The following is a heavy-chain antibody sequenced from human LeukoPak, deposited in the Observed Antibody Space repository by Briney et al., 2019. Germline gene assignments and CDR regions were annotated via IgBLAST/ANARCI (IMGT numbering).Heavy chain of an antibody. CDR3: ARGNDILTGYPNWFDP. Sequence: ASVKVSCKASGYTFTGYGISWVRQAPGQGLEWMGWISAYNGNTNYAQKLQGRVTMTTDTSTSTAYMELRSLRSDDTAVYYCARGNDILTGYPNWFDPWGQGTLVTVSS. J-gene: IGHJ5*02. CDR1: GYTFTGYG. V-gene: IGHV1-18*01. CDR2: ISAYNGNT. D-gene: IGHD3-9*01.